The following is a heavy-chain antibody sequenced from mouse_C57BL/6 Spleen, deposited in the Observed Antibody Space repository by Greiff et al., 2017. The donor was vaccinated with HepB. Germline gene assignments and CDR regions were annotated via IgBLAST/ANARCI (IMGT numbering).Heavy chain of an antibody. CDR2: IYPGDGDT. Sequence: VQLQQSGPELVKPGASVKISCKASGYAFSSSWMNWVKQRPGKGLEWIGRIYPGDGDTNYNGKFKGKATLTADKSSSTAYMQLSSLTSEDSAVYFCARGGYYGPFDYWGQGTTLTVSS. D-gene: IGHD1-1*01. CDR3: ARGGYYGPFDY. CDR1: GYAFSSSW. J-gene: IGHJ2*01. V-gene: IGHV1-82*01.